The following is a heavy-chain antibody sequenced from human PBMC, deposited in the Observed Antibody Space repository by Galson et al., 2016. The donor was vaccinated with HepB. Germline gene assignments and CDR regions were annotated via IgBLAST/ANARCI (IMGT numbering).Heavy chain of an antibody. Sequence: SLRLSCAASGFTFSNNGMHWVRQAPGKGLEWVAVISFDGSHEYYADSVKGRFTISRDNSKNTLFLQLNSLRAEDTALYYCAKDPYRLGNHFEYWGQGTPVTVSS. V-gene: IGHV3-30*18. CDR1: GFTFSNNG. CDR2: ISFDGSHE. J-gene: IGHJ4*02. CDR3: AKDPYRLGNHFEY. D-gene: IGHD2-2*01.